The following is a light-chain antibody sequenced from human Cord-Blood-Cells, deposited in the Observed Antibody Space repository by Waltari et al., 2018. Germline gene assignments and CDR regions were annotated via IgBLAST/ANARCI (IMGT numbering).Light chain of an antibody. J-gene: IGLJ3*02. CDR2: DVS. CDR3: SSYTSSSTLV. Sequence: HSALTQPASVSGSPGQSITISCTVTSGDGGSYNYVSWYQQHPGKAPKLMIYDVSNRPSGVSNRFSGSKSGNTASLTISGLQAEDEADYDCSSYTSSSTLVFGGGTKLTVL. CDR1: SGDGGSYNY. V-gene: IGLV2-14*01.